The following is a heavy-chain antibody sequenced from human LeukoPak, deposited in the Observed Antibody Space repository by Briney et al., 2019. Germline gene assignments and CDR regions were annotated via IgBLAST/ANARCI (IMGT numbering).Heavy chain of an antibody. CDR3: ARDIYDYVWGSYPLSGAFDI. D-gene: IGHD3-16*02. J-gene: IGHJ3*02. Sequence: PGRSLRLSCAASGFTFSSYAMHWVRQAPGKGLEWVAVISYDGSNKYYADSVKGRFTISRDNSKNTLYLQMNSLRAEDTAVYYCARDIYDYVWGSYPLSGAFDIWGQGTMVTVSS. V-gene: IGHV3-30-3*01. CDR2: ISYDGSNK. CDR1: GFTFSSYA.